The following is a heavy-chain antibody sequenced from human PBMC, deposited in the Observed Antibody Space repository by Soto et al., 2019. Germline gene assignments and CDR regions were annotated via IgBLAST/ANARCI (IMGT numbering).Heavy chain of an antibody. D-gene: IGHD3-3*01. V-gene: IGHV3-23*01. J-gene: IGHJ6*03. Sequence: EVQLLESGGGLVQPGGSLRLSCAASGFTFSSYAMSWVRQAPGKGLEWVSAISGSGGSTYYADSVKGRFTISRDNSKNTLYLKMIRLRAEATAVYYGARGPSSFDLCSPPSHILSYMDVWGKGTTVTVSS. CDR1: GFTFSSYA. CDR2: ISGSGGST. CDR3: ARGPSSFDLCSPPSHILSYMDV.